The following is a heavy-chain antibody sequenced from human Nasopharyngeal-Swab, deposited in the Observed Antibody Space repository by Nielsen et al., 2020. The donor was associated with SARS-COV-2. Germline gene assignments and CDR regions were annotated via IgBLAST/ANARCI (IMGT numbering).Heavy chain of an antibody. CDR2: ISSSSSYT. V-gene: IGHV3-11*05. CDR3: ARGTATGWFDP. Sequence: GGSLRPSCAASGFTFSDYYMSWIRQAPGKGLEWVSYISSSSSYTNYADSVKGRFTISRDNAKNSLYLQMNSLRAEDTAVYYCARGTATGWFDPWGQGTLVTVS. D-gene: IGHD4-17*01. J-gene: IGHJ5*02. CDR1: GFTFSDYY.